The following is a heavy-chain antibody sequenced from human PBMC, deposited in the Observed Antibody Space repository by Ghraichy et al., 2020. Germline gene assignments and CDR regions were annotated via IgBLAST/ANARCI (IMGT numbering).Heavy chain of an antibody. CDR3: ARERSSGYYSTN. J-gene: IGHJ4*02. CDR2: IDHSGST. V-gene: IGHV4-34*01. Sequence: ETLSLTCAVYGGSFSGYYWSWIRQVPGKGLEWIGEIDHSGSTNYNPSLKSRVTISLDTSKNQFSLKLSSVTAADTSVYYCARERSSGYYSTNWGQGTLVTVSS. CDR1: GGSFSGYY. D-gene: IGHD3-22*01.